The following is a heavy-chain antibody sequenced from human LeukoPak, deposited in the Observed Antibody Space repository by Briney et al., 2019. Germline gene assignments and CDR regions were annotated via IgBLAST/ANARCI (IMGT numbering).Heavy chain of an antibody. CDR2: IKHSGST. Sequence: SETLSLTCAVYGGSFSNSYWSWIRQPPGKGLEWIGEIKHSGSTNYNPSLKCRITISLDTSKNQFSLKVTSVTAADTAVYYCARAPPTVTTLYYYHYYLDVWGKGTTVTVSS. V-gene: IGHV4-34*01. J-gene: IGHJ6*03. CDR1: GGSFSNSY. CDR3: ARAPPTVTTLYYYHYYLDV. D-gene: IGHD4-11*01.